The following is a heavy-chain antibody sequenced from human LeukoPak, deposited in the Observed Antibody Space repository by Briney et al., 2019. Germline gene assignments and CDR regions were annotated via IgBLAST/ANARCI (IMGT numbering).Heavy chain of an antibody. CDR2: ISSSGSSSGSTI. D-gene: IGHD6-13*01. CDR1: GFTFSRYE. CDR3: ARYEAGFDY. J-gene: IGHJ4*02. Sequence: GGSLRLSCVASGFTFSRYEMNWVRQAPGKGLEWVSYISSSGSSSGSTIYYADSVKGRFTISRDNAKNSLYLQMNSLRAEDTAVYYCARYEAGFDYWGQGTLVTVSS. V-gene: IGHV3-48*03.